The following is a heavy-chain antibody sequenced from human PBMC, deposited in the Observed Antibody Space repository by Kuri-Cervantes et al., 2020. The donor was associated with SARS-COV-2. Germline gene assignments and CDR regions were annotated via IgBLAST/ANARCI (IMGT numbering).Heavy chain of an antibody. D-gene: IGHD4-11*01. Sequence: ASVKVSCKASGYTFTSYDINWVRQATGQGLEWMGWMNPNSGNTGYAQKFQGRVTITRTTSISTAYMELSSLRSEDTAVYYCARVGIYDYSNYRPFDYWGQGTLVTVSS. J-gene: IGHJ4*02. CDR1: GYTFTSYD. CDR2: MNPNSGNT. CDR3: ARVGIYDYSNYRPFDY. V-gene: IGHV1-8*03.